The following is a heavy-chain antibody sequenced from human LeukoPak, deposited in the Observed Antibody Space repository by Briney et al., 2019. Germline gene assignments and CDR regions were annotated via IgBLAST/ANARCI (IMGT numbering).Heavy chain of an antibody. Sequence: GGSLRLSCAASGFTFSSYWMSWVRQAPGKGLEWVANIKKDGSEKYYVDSVKGRFTISRDNAKNSLYLQMNSLRAEDTAVYYCARDHGSHYYGSGSYSPNFDYWGQGTLVTVSS. CDR2: IKKDGSEK. CDR3: ARDHGSHYYGSGSYSPNFDY. V-gene: IGHV3-7*01. D-gene: IGHD3-10*01. CDR1: GFTFSSYW. J-gene: IGHJ4*02.